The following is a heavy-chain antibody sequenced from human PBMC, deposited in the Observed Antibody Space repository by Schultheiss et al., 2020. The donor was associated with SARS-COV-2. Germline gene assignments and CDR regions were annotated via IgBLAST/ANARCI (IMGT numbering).Heavy chain of an antibody. Sequence: GGSLRLSCAASGFTFSSYEMNWVRQAPGKGLEWVSYISSSGSTIYYADSVKGRFTISRDNAKNSLYLQMNSLRAEDTAVYYCANTPRYFDWLAAHAFDIWGQGTMVTVSS. J-gene: IGHJ3*02. D-gene: IGHD3-9*01. V-gene: IGHV3-48*03. CDR3: ANTPRYFDWLAAHAFDI. CDR1: GFTFSSYE. CDR2: ISSSGSTI.